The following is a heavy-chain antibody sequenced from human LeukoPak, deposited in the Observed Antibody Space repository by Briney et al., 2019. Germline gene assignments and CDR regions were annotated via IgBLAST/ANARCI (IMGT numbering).Heavy chain of an antibody. D-gene: IGHD2-2*02. CDR2: INYSGST. V-gene: IGHV4-39*02. J-gene: IGHJ4*02. Sequence: SETLSLTCTVSGGSISSSSYYWGWIRQPPGKGLEWIVSINYSGSTYYNPSLKSRVTISVDTSKNQFSLKLSSVTAADTAVYYCAREVDCSSTSCYKNTMGYWGQGTLVTVSS. CDR3: AREVDCSSTSCYKNTMGY. CDR1: GGSISSSSYY.